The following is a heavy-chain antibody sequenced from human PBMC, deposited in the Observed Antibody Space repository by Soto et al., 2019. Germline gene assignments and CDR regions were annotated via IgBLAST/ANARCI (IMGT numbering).Heavy chain of an antibody. V-gene: IGHV1-3*01. Sequence: ASVKVSCKASGYTFTSYARHWVRQAPGQRLEWMGWINAGNGNTKYSQKFQGRVTITRDTSASTAYMELSSLRSEDTAVYYCARKKAAAAHDAFDIWGQGTMVTVSS. D-gene: IGHD6-13*01. CDR2: INAGNGNT. CDR1: GYTFTSYA. J-gene: IGHJ3*02. CDR3: ARKKAAAAHDAFDI.